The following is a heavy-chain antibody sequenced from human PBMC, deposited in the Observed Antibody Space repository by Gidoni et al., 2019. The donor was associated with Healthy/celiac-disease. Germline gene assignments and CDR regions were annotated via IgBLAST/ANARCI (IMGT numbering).Heavy chain of an antibody. V-gene: IGHV4-39*01. Sequence: QLQLQESGPGLVKPSEPLSLPCTVSAGPISSSSYYWGWIRQPPGKGLEWIGSIYYSGSTYYNPSLKSRVTISVDTSKNQFSLKLSSVTAADTAVYYCARHPHYGDYVRSAFDIWGQGTMVTVSS. CDR3: ARHPHYGDYVRSAFDI. J-gene: IGHJ3*02. CDR1: AGPISSSSYY. D-gene: IGHD4-17*01. CDR2: IYYSGST.